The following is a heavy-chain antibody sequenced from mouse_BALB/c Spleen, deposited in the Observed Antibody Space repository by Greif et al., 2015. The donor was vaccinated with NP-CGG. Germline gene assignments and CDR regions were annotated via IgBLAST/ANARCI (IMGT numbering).Heavy chain of an antibody. V-gene: IGHV1S127*01. CDR1: GYTFTSYW. CDR3: ARSEYYGSSSLFDY. Sequence: VQLQQSGPELVRPGASVKMSCKASGYTFTSYWMHWVKQRPGQGLEWIGMIDPSNSETRLNQKFKDKATLNVDKSSNTVYMQLSSLTSDDSAVYYLARSEYYGSSSLFDYWGQGTTRTVSS. J-gene: IGHJ2*01. CDR2: IDPSNSET. D-gene: IGHD1-1*01.